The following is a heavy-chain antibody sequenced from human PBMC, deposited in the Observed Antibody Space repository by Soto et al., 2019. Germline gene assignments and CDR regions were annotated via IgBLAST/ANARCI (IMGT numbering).Heavy chain of an antibody. CDR1: GFTFSSYG. V-gene: IGHV3-30*18. Sequence: QVQLVESGGGVVQPGRSLRLSCAASGFTFSSYGMHWVRQAPGKGLEWVAVISYDGSNKYYADSVKGRFTISRDNSKNTLYLQMNSLRAEDTAVYYCAKDLDNIVVVPAAIDYWGQGTLVTVSS. CDR3: AKDLDNIVVVPAAIDY. CDR2: ISYDGSNK. J-gene: IGHJ4*02. D-gene: IGHD2-2*01.